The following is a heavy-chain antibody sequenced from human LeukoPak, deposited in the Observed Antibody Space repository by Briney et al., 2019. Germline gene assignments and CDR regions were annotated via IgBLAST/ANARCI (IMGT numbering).Heavy chain of an antibody. Sequence: SETLSLTCTLSGGSISNFYWSWIRQSPEKGLEWVGQIHYSGSTTYNPSLESRITISVGTSENQFSLKLSSVTAADTAIYYCARRGSHYYYYMDVWGKGTTVTVSS. CDR2: IHYSGST. CDR1: GGSISNFY. CDR3: ARRGSHYYYYMDV. J-gene: IGHJ6*03. D-gene: IGHD6-6*01. V-gene: IGHV4-59*08.